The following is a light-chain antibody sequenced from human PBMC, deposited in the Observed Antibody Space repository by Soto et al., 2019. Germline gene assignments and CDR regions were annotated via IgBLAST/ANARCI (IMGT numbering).Light chain of an antibody. Sequence: EIVLTQSPGTLSLSPGERATLSCRASQSVSSSYLAWYQQKPGQAPRLLIYDASSTATGIPDRFSGSGSGTDFTLTISRLEPEDFAVYYCQQYGSSPLTFGGGTKVEIK. CDR3: QQYGSSPLT. CDR2: DAS. J-gene: IGKJ4*01. V-gene: IGKV3-20*01. CDR1: QSVSSSY.